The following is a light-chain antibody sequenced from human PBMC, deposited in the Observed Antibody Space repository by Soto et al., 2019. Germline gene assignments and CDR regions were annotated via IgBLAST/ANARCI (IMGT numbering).Light chain of an antibody. CDR2: GAS. J-gene: IGKJ1*01. Sequence: EIVLTQSPGTLSLSPGERATLSCRASQNLSRYFLAWYQHKPGQAPRLLIYGASTRATGIPARFSGSGSGTEFTLTISSLQSEDFAVYYCQQYNNWPQTFGQGTKVDIK. CDR1: QNLSRY. V-gene: IGKV3-15*01. CDR3: QQYNNWPQT.